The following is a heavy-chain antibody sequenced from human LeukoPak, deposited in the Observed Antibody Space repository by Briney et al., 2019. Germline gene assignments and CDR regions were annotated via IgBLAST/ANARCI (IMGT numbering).Heavy chain of an antibody. Sequence: GASVKVSCKASGYTFTSYAMNWVRQAPGQGLEWMGWINTNTGNPTYAQGFTGRFVFSLDTSVSTAYLQISSLKAEDAAVYYCARDRPVGGVGATTRFDPWGQGTLVTVSS. D-gene: IGHD1-26*01. V-gene: IGHV7-4-1*02. CDR1: GYTFTSYA. CDR2: INTNTGNP. CDR3: ARDRPVGGVGATTRFDP. J-gene: IGHJ5*02.